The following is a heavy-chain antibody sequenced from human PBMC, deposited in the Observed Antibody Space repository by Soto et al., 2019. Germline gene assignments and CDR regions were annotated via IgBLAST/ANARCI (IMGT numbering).Heavy chain of an antibody. Sequence: PGGSLRLSCAASGFTFSSYSMNWVRQAPGKGLEGVSISSSSSYIYYADSVKGRFTISRDNAKNSLYLQMNSLRAEDTAVYYCARDSALGYCSSTSCYAPFDYWGQGTLVTVSS. CDR1: GFTFSSYS. CDR3: ARDSALGYCSSTSCYAPFDY. D-gene: IGHD2-2*01. CDR2: ISSSSSYI. J-gene: IGHJ4*02. V-gene: IGHV3-21*01.